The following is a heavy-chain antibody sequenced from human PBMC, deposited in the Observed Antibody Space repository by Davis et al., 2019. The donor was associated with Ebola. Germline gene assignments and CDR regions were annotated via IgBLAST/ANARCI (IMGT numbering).Heavy chain of an antibody. CDR3: ARMVEWATILDS. Sequence: GESLKISCAASGFTFSSYVMNWVRQAPGKGLEWVASISGSSGSVNYADSVKGRFTISRDNSKNTLYLQLNSLRVEDTAVYYCARMVEWATILDSWGQGAPVTVSS. J-gene: IGHJ4*02. CDR1: GFTFSSYV. V-gene: IGHV3-23*01. D-gene: IGHD5-24*01. CDR2: ISGSSGSV.